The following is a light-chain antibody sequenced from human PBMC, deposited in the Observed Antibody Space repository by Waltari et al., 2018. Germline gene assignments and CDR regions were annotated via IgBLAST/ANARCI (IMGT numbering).Light chain of an antibody. J-gene: IGLJ3*02. V-gene: IGLV1-51*01. CDR2: EDY. Sequence: QFVLTQPPSVSAAPGQKVSIPCSASPPNLGNTYVSWYQQFPGTAPKLLIYEDYRRPSGIPDRFSGSKSGASATLDITGLQTGDEADYYCGAWDSSLGVGVLGGGTRVTVL. CDR1: PPNLGNTY. CDR3: GAWDSSLGVGV.